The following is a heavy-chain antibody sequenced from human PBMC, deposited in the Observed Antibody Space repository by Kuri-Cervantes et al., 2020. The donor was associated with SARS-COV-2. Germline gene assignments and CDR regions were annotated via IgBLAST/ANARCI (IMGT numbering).Heavy chain of an antibody. CDR1: GYTFTSYD. CDR3: ARWRGGTDAFDI. V-gene: IGHV1-18*01. Sequence: ASVKISCKASGYTFTSYDNSWVRQAPGQGLEWMGWISAYNGNTNCTQKLQGRVTITRNTSISTAYMELSSLRSEDTAVYYCARWRGGTDAFDIWGQGTMVTVSS. J-gene: IGHJ3*02. D-gene: IGHD3-16*01. CDR2: ISAYNGNT.